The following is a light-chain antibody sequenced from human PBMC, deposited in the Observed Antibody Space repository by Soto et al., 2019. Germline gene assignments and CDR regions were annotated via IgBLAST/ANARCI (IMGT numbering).Light chain of an antibody. Sequence: EIVLTQSPGTRSLSPEERATLSCRASQSVSSSYLGWYQQKPGQAPRLLIYGTSSRATGIPDKFSGSGSGTDFTLTISRVAPEDFAVYYCQQYGSLPITFGQGTRLEIK. J-gene: IGKJ5*01. CDR2: GTS. CDR1: QSVSSSY. V-gene: IGKV3-20*01. CDR3: QQYGSLPIT.